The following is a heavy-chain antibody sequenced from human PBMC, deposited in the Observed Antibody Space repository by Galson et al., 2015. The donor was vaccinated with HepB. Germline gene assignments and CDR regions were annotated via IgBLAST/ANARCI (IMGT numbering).Heavy chain of an antibody. Sequence: LSLTCTVSGGSITYYYWSWIRQPPGKGLEWIGYIHYSGSTNYNPSPKSRVTMSVDTSKNQFSLKLSSVTAADTAVFYCAREGMAGTLDYWGQGTLITVSS. V-gene: IGHV4-59*12. CDR1: GGSITYYY. D-gene: IGHD6-19*01. CDR3: AREGMAGTLDY. CDR2: IHYSGST. J-gene: IGHJ4*02.